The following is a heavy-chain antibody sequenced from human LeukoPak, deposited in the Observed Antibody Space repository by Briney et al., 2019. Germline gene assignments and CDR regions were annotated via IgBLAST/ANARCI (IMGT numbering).Heavy chain of an antibody. CDR2: IYSGGST. J-gene: IGHJ4*02. CDR1: GFTVSSNY. V-gene: IGHV3-66*01. CDR3: ARDKSYGHHHFDY. D-gene: IGHD5-18*01. Sequence: GGSLRLSCAASGFTVSSNYMSWVRQAPGKGLEWVSVIYSGGSTYYADSVKGRFTISRDNFKNTLYLQMNSLRAEDTAVYYCARDKSYGHHHFDYWGQGTLVTVSS.